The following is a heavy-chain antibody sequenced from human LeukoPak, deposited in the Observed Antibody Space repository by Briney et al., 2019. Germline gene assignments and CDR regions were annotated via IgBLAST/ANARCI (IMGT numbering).Heavy chain of an antibody. D-gene: IGHD3-16*01. V-gene: IGHV4-30-4*01. CDR2: IYYSGST. J-gene: IGHJ5*02. CDR1: GGSISSGDYY. CDR3: TRDGVSRGRWFDP. Sequence: SGTLSLTCTVSGGSISSGDYYWSWIRQPPGKGLEWIGYIYYSGSTYYNPSLKSRVTISVDTSKNQFSLKLSSVTAADTAVYYCTRDGVSRGRWFDPWGQGTLVTVSS.